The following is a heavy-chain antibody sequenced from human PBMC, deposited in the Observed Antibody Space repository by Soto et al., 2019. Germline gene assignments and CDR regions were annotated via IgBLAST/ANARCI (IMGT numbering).Heavy chain of an antibody. CDR2: ISGSGGST. D-gene: IGHD6-6*01. J-gene: IGHJ4*02. CDR1: GFTFSNIW. V-gene: IGHV3-23*01. CDR3: APYSSSSPGIFDY. Sequence: PGGSLRLSCAASGFTFSNIWMNRRRQTPGKGLEWVSAISGSGGSTYYADSVKGRFTISRDNSKNTLYLQMNSLRAEDTAVYYCAPYSSSSPGIFDYWGQGTLVTVSS.